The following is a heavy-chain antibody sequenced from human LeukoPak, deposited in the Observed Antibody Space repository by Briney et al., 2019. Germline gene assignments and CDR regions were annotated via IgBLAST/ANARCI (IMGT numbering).Heavy chain of an antibody. Sequence: GASVKVSCKASGGTFSSYAISWVRQAPGQGLEWMGRIIPILGIANYAQKFQGRVTITADKSTSTAYMELSSLRSEDTAVYYCARMPDGYNSNFDYWGQGTLVTVPS. D-gene: IGHD5-24*01. CDR1: GGTFSSYA. CDR3: ARMPDGYNSNFDY. CDR2: IIPILGIA. V-gene: IGHV1-69*04. J-gene: IGHJ4*02.